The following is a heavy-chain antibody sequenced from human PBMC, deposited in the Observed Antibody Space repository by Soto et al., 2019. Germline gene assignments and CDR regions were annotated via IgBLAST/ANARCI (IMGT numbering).Heavy chain of an antibody. V-gene: IGHV4-59*01. CDR2: IYYSGST. Sequence: QVQLQESGPGLVKPSETLSLTCTVSGGSISSYYWSWIRQPPGKGLEWIGYIYYSGSTNYNPSLKSLVTISVDTSKNQFSLKLSSVTAADTAVYYCARAASVSGSYYFDYWGQGTLVTVSS. D-gene: IGHD1-26*01. CDR3: ARAASVSGSYYFDY. J-gene: IGHJ4*02. CDR1: GGSISSYY.